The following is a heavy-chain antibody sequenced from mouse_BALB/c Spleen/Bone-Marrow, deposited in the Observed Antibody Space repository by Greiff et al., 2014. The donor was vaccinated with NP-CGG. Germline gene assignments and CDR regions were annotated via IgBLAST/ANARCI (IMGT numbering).Heavy chain of an antibody. V-gene: IGHV2-9*02. CDR3: ARASTYYGNYFDY. D-gene: IGHD2-10*01. CDR1: GFSLTSYG. Sequence: VHLVESGPGPVAPSQSLSIICIVSGFSLTSYGVHWVRQPPGKGLEWLGVIWAGGSTNYNSALMSRLSISKDNSKSQVFLKMNSLQTDDTAMYYCARASTYYGNYFDYWGQGTTLTVSS. J-gene: IGHJ2*01. CDR2: IWAGGST.